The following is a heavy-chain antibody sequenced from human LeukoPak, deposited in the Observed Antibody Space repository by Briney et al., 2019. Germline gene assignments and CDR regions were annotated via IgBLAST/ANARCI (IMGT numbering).Heavy chain of an antibody. V-gene: IGHV1-18*01. Sequence: ASVKASCKASGGTFRSNAVSWVRQAPGQGLEWMGWISAYNGNTNYAQKLQGRVTMTTDTSTSTAYMELRSLRSDDTAVYYCARALGGSYSDYWGQGTLVTVSS. J-gene: IGHJ4*02. CDR3: ARALGGSYSDY. D-gene: IGHD1-26*01. CDR1: GGTFRSNA. CDR2: ISAYNGNT.